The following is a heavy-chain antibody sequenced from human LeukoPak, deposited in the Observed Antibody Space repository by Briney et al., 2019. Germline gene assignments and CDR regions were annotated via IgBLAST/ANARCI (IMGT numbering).Heavy chain of an antibody. Sequence: PGGSLRLSCAASGFTFSSYLMTWVRQAPGKGLEWVAAISYDGSINDYADSVKGRFTISKDNSQNTLDLQMNSLRGEDTGVYYCARDLAAAGYYYYYGMDVWGQGTTVTVSS. CDR1: GFTFSSYL. J-gene: IGHJ6*02. D-gene: IGHD6-13*01. CDR2: ISYDGSIN. CDR3: ARDLAAAGYYYYYGMDV. V-gene: IGHV3-30-3*01.